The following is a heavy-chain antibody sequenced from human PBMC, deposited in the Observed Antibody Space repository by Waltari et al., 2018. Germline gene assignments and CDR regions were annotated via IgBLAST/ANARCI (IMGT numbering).Heavy chain of an antibody. D-gene: IGHD3-22*01. Sequence: QVLLVQSGAEVKKPGSSVKVSCKASGVTFGTQAFSWVRQAPGQGLEWMGRILPIRTITNYAQKFQGRVTFTADKSMTTAYMELSSLRSEDTAVYYCARDLYDSTGSWYFDLWGRGTLVTVSS. CDR3: ARDLYDSTGSWYFDL. V-gene: IGHV1-69*04. CDR1: GVTFGTQA. CDR2: ILPIRTIT. J-gene: IGHJ2*01.